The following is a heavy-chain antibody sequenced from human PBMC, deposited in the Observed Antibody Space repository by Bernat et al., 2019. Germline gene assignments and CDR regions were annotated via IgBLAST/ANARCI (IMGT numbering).Heavy chain of an antibody. CDR3: AKVWFGSYYYYYGMDV. J-gene: IGHJ6*02. Sequence: EVQLVESGGGLVQPGGSLRLSCAASGFTFSSYAMSWVRQAPGKGLEWVSAISGSGGSTYYADSVQGRFTISRDNSKNTLYLQMNSLRAEDTAVYYCAKVWFGSYYYYYGMDVWGQGTTVTVSS. V-gene: IGHV3-23*04. D-gene: IGHD3-10*01. CDR1: GFTFSSYA. CDR2: ISGSGGST.